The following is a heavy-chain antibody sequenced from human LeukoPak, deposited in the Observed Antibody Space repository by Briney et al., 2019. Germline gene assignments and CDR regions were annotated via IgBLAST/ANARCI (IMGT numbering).Heavy chain of an antibody. Sequence: PGGSLRLSCAASGFTFSSYWMHWVRQAPGKGLVWVSRINSDGSSTSYADSVKGRFTISRDNAKNALYLQMNSLRAEDTAVYYCARVSSSSPAFDYWGQGTLVTVSS. J-gene: IGHJ4*02. CDR1: GFTFSSYW. CDR2: INSDGSST. V-gene: IGHV3-74*01. CDR3: ARVSSSSPAFDY. D-gene: IGHD6-13*01.